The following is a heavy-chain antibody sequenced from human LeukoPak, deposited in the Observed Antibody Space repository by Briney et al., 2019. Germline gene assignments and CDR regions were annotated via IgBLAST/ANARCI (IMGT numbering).Heavy chain of an antibody. Sequence: GGSPRLSCAASGFTFSNYAVNWVRQAPGKGLEWVSAISSSGGSTYYADSVKGRFTISRDNSKNTLYLQMNSLRVEDTALYYCAKAPEGKSAYALPANWGQGTLVTVSS. V-gene: IGHV3-23*01. CDR1: GFTFSNYA. D-gene: IGHD5-12*01. CDR3: AKAPEGKSAYALPAN. CDR2: ISSSGGST. J-gene: IGHJ4*02.